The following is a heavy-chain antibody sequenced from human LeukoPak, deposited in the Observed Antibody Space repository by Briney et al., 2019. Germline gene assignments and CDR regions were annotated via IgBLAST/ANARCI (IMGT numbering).Heavy chain of an antibody. Sequence: GGSLRLSCAASGFTFSSYAMHWVRQAPGKGLEWVAVISYDGSNKYYADSVKGRFTISRDNSKNTLYLQMNSLRAEDTAVYYCARDLDDYYDSSGPLGYWGQGALVTVSS. J-gene: IGHJ4*02. V-gene: IGHV3-30*04. CDR3: ARDLDDYYDSSGPLGY. CDR2: ISYDGSNK. D-gene: IGHD3-22*01. CDR1: GFTFSSYA.